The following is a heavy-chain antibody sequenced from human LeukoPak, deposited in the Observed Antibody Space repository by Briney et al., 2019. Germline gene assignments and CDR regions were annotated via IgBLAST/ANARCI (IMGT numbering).Heavy chain of an antibody. Sequence: GGSLRLSCAASGFTFSNFWMSWVRQAPGKGLEWVANIKQDGSEKKYVDSVKGRLTISRDNAKNSLYLQINSLGAEDTATYYCARVRPGQWLLRDAFDIWGQGTMVTVSS. CDR3: ARVRPGQWLLRDAFDI. CDR2: IKQDGSEK. D-gene: IGHD6-19*01. CDR1: GFTFSNFW. V-gene: IGHV3-7*01. J-gene: IGHJ3*02.